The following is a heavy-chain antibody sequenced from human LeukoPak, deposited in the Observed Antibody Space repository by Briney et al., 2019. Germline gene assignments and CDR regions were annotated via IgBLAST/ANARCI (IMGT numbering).Heavy chain of an antibody. CDR1: GFTFSSYE. D-gene: IGHD4-17*01. Sequence: GGSLRLXCAASGFTFSSYEMNWVRQAPGKGLEWVSYISSSGSTIYYADSVKGRFTIPRDNAKNSLYLQMNSLRAEDTAVYYCARASDYGGDYWGQGTLVTVSS. J-gene: IGHJ4*02. CDR2: ISSSGSTI. V-gene: IGHV3-48*03. CDR3: ARASDYGGDY.